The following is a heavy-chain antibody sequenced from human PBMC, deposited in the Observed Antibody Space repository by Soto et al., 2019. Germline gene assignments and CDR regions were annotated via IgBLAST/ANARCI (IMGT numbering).Heavy chain of an antibody. J-gene: IGHJ5*02. V-gene: IGHV3-30-3*01. CDR3: ARDPSSGFDP. CDR2: ISYDGSNK. CDR1: GFTFSSYA. Sequence: QVQLVESGGGVVQPGRSLRLSCAASGFTFSSYAMHWVRQAPGKGLEWVAVISYDGSNKYYADSVKGRFTISRDKSKNTLYLQMNSLRAEDTAVYYCARDPSSGFDPWGQGTLVTVSS.